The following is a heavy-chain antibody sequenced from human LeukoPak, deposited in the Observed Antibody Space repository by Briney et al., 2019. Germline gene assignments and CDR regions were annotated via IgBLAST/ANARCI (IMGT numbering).Heavy chain of an antibody. J-gene: IGHJ3*02. CDR2: INTNTGNP. CDR1: GYTFTSYA. CDR3: ARDLLPFYYGSEINDAFDI. V-gene: IGHV7-4-1*02. D-gene: IGHD3-10*01. Sequence: GASVKVSCKASGYTFTSYAMNWVRQAPGQGLEWMGWINTNTGNPTYAQGFTGRFVFSLDTSVSTAYLQISSLKAGDTAVYYCARDLLPFYYGSEINDAFDIWGQGTMVTVSS.